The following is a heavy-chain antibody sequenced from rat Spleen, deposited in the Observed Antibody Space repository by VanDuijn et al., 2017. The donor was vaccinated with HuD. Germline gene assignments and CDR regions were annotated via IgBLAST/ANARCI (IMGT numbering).Heavy chain of an antibody. CDR2: INYDGSSI. CDR3: ARGATEGIFAY. CDR1: GFIFSDFH. D-gene: IGHD1-11*01. V-gene: IGHV5-20*01. Sequence: EVQLVESGGGLVQPGRSLKISCAASGFIFSDFHLAWVRQAPTKGLEWVASINYDGSSIYYRDSVKGRFTVSRDNAKSTLYLQMDSLRSEDTATYYCARGATEGIFAYWGQGTLVTVSS. J-gene: IGHJ3*01.